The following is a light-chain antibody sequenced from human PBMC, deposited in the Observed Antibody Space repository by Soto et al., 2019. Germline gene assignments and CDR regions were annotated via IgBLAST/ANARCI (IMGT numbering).Light chain of an antibody. CDR1: QSISSY. V-gene: IGKV3-11*01. CDR3: QQRSNWPPIT. CDR2: DAS. J-gene: IGKJ5*01. Sequence: DTVLTQSPATLSLSPGERATLSCRASQSISSYLAWYQQKPGQAPRLLIYDASNRATGIPARFSGSGSGTDFTLTIRSLEPEDFAVYYCQQRSNWPPITVGQGTRRALK.